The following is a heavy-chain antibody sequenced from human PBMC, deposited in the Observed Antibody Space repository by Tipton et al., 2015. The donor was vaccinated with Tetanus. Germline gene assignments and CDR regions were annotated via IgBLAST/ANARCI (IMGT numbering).Heavy chain of an antibody. D-gene: IGHD3-22*01. CDR1: GGTFSSYA. CDR3: ARAGHPTYDDSSGYYYFWFDP. Sequence: QLVQSGPEVKKPGSSVKVSCKASGGTFSSYAISWVRQAPGQGLEWMGRIIPILGIANYAQKFQGRVTITADKSTSTAHMELSSLRSEDTAVYYCARAGHPTYDDSSGYYYFWFDPWGQGTLVTVSS. CDR2: IIPILGIA. J-gene: IGHJ5*02. V-gene: IGHV1-69*09.